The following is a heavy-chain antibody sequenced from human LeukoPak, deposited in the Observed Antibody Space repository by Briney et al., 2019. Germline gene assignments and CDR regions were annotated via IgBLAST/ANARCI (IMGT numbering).Heavy chain of an antibody. Sequence: SETLSLTCTVSGGSISSYYWSWIRQPPGKGLEGIGYIYYSGSTNYNPSLKSRVTISVDTSKNQFSLKLSSVTAVDTAVYYCAKGRLRLGELYPYYFDYWGQGTLVTVSS. D-gene: IGHD3-16*01. CDR1: GGSISSYY. CDR2: IYYSGST. V-gene: IGHV4-59*01. J-gene: IGHJ4*02. CDR3: AKGRLRLGELYPYYFDY.